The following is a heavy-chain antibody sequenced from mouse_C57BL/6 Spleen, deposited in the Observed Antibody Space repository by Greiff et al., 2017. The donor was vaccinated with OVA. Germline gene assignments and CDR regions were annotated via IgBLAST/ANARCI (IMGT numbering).Heavy chain of an antibody. V-gene: IGHV5-6*01. CDR3: ARPFYYDYDAAY. CDR1: GFTFSSYG. Sequence: EVQLVESGGDLVKPGGSLKLSCAASGFTFSSYGMSWVRQTPDKRLEWVATISSGGSYTYYPDSVKGRFTISRDNAKNTLYLQMSSLKSEDTAMYYCARPFYYDYDAAYWGQGTLGTVSA. D-gene: IGHD2-4*01. J-gene: IGHJ3*01. CDR2: ISSGGSYT.